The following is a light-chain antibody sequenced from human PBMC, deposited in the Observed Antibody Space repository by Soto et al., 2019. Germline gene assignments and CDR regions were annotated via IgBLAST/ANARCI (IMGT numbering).Light chain of an antibody. CDR2: EVS. CDR1: SSDVGGYNY. J-gene: IGLJ1*01. V-gene: IGLV2-14*01. Sequence: QSALTQPGSVSWSPGHSIAISCTGTSSDVGGYNYVSWYQQHPGKAPKLIIYEVSNRPSGVSNRFSGSKSGNTASLTIPGLQAEDEADHYCSSYTSSRIYVFGSGTKVTVL. CDR3: SSYTSSRIYV.